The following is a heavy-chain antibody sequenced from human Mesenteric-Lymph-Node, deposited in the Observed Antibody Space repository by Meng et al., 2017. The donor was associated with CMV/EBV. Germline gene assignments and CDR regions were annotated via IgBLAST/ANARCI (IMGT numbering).Heavy chain of an antibody. J-gene: IGHJ5*02. D-gene: IGHD6-6*01. CDR2: INTYNGNT. V-gene: IGHV1-18*01. CDR3: ARSYSSSSGWFDP. CDR1: GYTFTSHG. Sequence: VKVSCKASGYTFTSHGITWVRQAPGQGFEWMGWINTYNGNTKFAQKVQGRVTMTRDTSISTAYMELSRLRSDDTAVYYCARSYSSSSGWFDPWGQGTLVTVSS.